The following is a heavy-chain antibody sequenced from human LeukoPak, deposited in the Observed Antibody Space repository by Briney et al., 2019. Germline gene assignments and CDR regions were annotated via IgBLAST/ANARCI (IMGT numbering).Heavy chain of an antibody. V-gene: IGHV4-34*01. CDR3: ARDYYGSGRLFDY. Sequence: SETLSLTCAVYGGSFSGYYWSWIRQAPGKGLEWIGEINHSGSTNYNPSLKSRVTISVDTSKNQFSLKLSSVTAADTAVYYCARDYYGSGRLFDYWGQGTLVTVSS. J-gene: IGHJ4*02. D-gene: IGHD3-10*01. CDR2: INHSGST. CDR1: GGSFSGYY.